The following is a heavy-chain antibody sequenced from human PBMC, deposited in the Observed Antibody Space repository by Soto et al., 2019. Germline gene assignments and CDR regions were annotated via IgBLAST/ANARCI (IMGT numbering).Heavy chain of an antibody. J-gene: IGHJ3*02. CDR1: GYTFTSYG. CDR2: ISAYNGNT. V-gene: IGHV1-18*01. Sequence: GASVKVSCKASGYTFTSYGISWVRQAPGQGLEWMGWISAYNGNTNYAQKLQGRVTMTRDTSTSTVYMELSSLRSEDTAVYYCARDLEMATITDAFDIWGQGTMVTVSS. D-gene: IGHD5-12*01. CDR3: ARDLEMATITDAFDI.